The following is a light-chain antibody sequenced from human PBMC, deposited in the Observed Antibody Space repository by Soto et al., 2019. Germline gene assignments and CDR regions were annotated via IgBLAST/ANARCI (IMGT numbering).Light chain of an antibody. J-gene: IGKJ3*01. CDR1: QSISSY. Sequence: DIQMTQSPSSLSASVGDRVTITCRASQSISSYLNWYQQKPGKAPKLLIYAASSLQSGVPSRFSGSVSGTDFSLTIISLQPEDFATYYCQQSYTLFTFGPGTKVDIK. V-gene: IGKV1-39*01. CDR3: QQSYTLFT. CDR2: AAS.